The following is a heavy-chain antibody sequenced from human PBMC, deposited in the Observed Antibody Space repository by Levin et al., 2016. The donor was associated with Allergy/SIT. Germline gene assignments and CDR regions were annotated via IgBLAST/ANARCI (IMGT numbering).Heavy chain of an antibody. Sequence: WIRQPPGKGLEWIGEINHSGSTNYNPSLKSRVTISVDTSKNQFSLKLSSVTAADTAVYYCARALPYDYVWGSYRSTPTYYFDYWGQGTLVTVSS. CDR3: ARALPYDYVWGSYRSTPTYYFDY. D-gene: IGHD3-16*02. J-gene: IGHJ4*02. V-gene: IGHV4-34*01. CDR2: INHSGST.